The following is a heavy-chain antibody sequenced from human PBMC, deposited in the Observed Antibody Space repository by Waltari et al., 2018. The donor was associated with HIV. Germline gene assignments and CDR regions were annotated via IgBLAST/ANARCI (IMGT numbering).Heavy chain of an antibody. D-gene: IGHD3-10*01. CDR1: GGSISSSNW. V-gene: IGHV4-4*02. Sequence: QVQLQESGPGLVKPSGTLSLTCAVSGGSISSSNWWSWVRQPPGKGLEWIGEIYHSGSTNYNPSLKSRVTISVDKSKNQFSLKLSSVTAADTAVYYCAGVCYTIMVQGVPIPCYYGMDVWGQGTTVTVSS. CDR3: AGVCYTIMVQGVPIPCYYGMDV. J-gene: IGHJ6*02. CDR2: IYHSGST.